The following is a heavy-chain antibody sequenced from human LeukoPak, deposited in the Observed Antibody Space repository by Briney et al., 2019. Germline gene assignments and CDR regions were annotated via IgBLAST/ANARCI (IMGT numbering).Heavy chain of an antibody. CDR1: GGTFSSYA. CDR3: ARDPRPLTKKIPGYFDY. V-gene: IGHV1-69*13. D-gene: IGHD1-14*01. CDR2: IIPIFGTA. J-gene: IGHJ4*02. Sequence: GASVKVSCKASGGTFSSYAISWVRQAPGQGLEWMGGIIPIFGTANYAQKFQGRVTITADESTSTAYMELSSLRSEDTAVYYCARDPRPLTKKIPGYFDYRGQGTLVTVSS.